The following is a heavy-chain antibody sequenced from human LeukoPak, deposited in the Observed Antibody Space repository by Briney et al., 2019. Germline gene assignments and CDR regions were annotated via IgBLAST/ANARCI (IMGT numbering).Heavy chain of an antibody. J-gene: IGHJ5*02. V-gene: IGHV4-34*01. CDR3: ARGPPYYYDSSGSPFDP. Sequence: SETLSLTCAVYGGSFSGYYWSWIRQPPGKGLEWIGEISHSGSANYNPSLKSRVTISVDTSKNQFSLKLSSVTAADTAVYYCARGPPYYYDSSGSPFDPWGQGTLVTVSS. CDR2: ISHSGSA. D-gene: IGHD3-22*01. CDR1: GGSFSGYY.